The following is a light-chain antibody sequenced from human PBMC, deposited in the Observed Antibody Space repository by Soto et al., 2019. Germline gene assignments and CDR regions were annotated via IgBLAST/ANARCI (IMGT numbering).Light chain of an antibody. CDR3: LQYQGFPLT. V-gene: IGKV1-8*01. CDR2: GAS. CDR1: QPIGTY. J-gene: IGKJ4*01. Sequence: AIHMAQSPSSLSASTGDRITITCRASQPIGTYLAWYQQKPGKAPQVLIYGASTLQSGVPSRFSGRGSGTDFTLTINSLQSDDFASYFCLQYQGFPLTFGGGTNVEVK.